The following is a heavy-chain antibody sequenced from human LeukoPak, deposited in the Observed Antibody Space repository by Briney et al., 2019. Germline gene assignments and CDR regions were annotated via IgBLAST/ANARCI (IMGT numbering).Heavy chain of an antibody. J-gene: IGHJ3*02. V-gene: IGHV3-48*03. CDR1: GFIFSTYE. D-gene: IGHD4-17*01. CDR3: ARDLGDYVGYDAFDI. CDR2: ITGSGGKT. Sequence: GGSLRLSCAASGFIFSTYEMNGVRQAPGRGLEWLSYITGSGGKTYYADPVKGRFTISRDNANKLLFLHMNSLRAEDTAVYYCARDLGDYVGYDAFDIWGQGTMVTVSS.